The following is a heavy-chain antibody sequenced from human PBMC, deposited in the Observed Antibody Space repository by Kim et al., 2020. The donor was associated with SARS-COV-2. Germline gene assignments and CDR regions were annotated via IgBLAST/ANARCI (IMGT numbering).Heavy chain of an antibody. D-gene: IGHD1-7*01. J-gene: IGHJ1*01. CDR3: ARLYQVAGTTRVGYFQH. V-gene: IGHV4-39*01. Sequence: LKSRVTISVDTSKNQFSLKLSSVTAADTAVYYCARLYQVAGTTRVGYFQHWGQGTLVTVSS.